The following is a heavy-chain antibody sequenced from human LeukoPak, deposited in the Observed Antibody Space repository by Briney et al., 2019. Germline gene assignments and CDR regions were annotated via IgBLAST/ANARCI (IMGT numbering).Heavy chain of an antibody. J-gene: IGHJ6*03. D-gene: IGHD3-3*01. CDR3: ARRVITIFGVVIKGYYYMDV. Sequence: ASVKVSCKASGYTFTSYDINWVRQATGQGLEWMGWMNPNSGNTGYAQKFQGRVTITRNTSISTAYMELSSLRSEDTAVYYCARRVITIFGVVIKGYYYMDVWGKGTTVTASS. V-gene: IGHV1-8*03. CDR1: GYTFTSYD. CDR2: MNPNSGNT.